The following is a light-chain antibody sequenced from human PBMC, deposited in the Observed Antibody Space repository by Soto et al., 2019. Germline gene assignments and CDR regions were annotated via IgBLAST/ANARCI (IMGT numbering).Light chain of an antibody. CDR1: QGISSY. Sequence: DIQLTQSPSFLSASVGDRVTITCRASQGISSYLAWYQQKPGKAPKFLIYAASTLRGGVPSRFSGSGSGTELTRTISSLQPEDFATYYCQGLNDYPITFGQGTRLEIK. J-gene: IGKJ5*01. V-gene: IGKV1-9*01. CDR3: QGLNDYPIT. CDR2: AAS.